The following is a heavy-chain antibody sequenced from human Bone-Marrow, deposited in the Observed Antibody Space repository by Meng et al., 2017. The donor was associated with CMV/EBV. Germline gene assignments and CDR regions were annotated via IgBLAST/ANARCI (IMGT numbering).Heavy chain of an antibody. J-gene: IGHJ4*02. Sequence: SLKISCAASGFTFDDYAMHWVRQAPGKGLEWVSGISWNSGSIGYADSVKGRFTISRDNSKNTLYLQMSSLRAEDTAVYYCAKDAGGAFDYWGQGTLVTVSS. CDR1: GFTFDDYA. CDR3: AKDAGGAFDY. CDR2: ISWNSGSI. D-gene: IGHD3-10*01. V-gene: IGHV3-9*01.